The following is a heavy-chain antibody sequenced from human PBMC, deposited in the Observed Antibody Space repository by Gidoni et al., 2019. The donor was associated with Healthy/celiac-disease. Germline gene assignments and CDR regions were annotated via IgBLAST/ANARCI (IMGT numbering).Heavy chain of an antibody. CDR2: ISSSSSYI. Sequence: EVQLVESGGGLVKPGGSLRLSCAASGFTFSSYSMNWVRQAPGKGLEWVSSISSSSSYIYYADSVKGRFTISRDNAKNSLYLQMNSLRAEDTAVYYCARDQGASYYDYYYGMDVWGQGTTVTVSS. V-gene: IGHV3-21*01. CDR3: ARDQGASYYDYYYGMDV. J-gene: IGHJ6*02. CDR1: GFTFSSYS. D-gene: IGHD6-6*01.